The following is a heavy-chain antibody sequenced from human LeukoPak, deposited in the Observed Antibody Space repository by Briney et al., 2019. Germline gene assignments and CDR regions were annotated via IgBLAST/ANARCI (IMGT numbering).Heavy chain of an antibody. V-gene: IGHV3-53*05. Sequence: GGSLRLSCAASGFTVSSNYMSWVRQAPGKGPEWVSVIYSGGSTYYADSVKGRFTISRDNSKNTLYLQMNSLRAEDTAVYYCAKEFHSSSWYVLDYWGQGTLVTVSS. D-gene: IGHD6-13*01. CDR3: AKEFHSSSWYVLDY. J-gene: IGHJ4*02. CDR1: GFTVSSNY. CDR2: IYSGGST.